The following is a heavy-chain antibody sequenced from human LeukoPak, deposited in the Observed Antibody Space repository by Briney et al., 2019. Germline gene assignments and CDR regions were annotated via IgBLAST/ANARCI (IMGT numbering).Heavy chain of an antibody. CDR3: ARKEYCSGGSCYTWFDP. V-gene: IGHV5-51*01. CDR1: GYSINSYW. D-gene: IGHD2-15*01. CDR2: IYPADSDI. Sequence: GESLKISWKGSGYSINSYWIGWVGQMPGKGLEWMGIIYPADSDIRYSPSFRGQVTISADKSISTAYLQWRSLTASATAMYYCARKEYCSGGSCYTWFDPWGQGTLVIVSS. J-gene: IGHJ5*02.